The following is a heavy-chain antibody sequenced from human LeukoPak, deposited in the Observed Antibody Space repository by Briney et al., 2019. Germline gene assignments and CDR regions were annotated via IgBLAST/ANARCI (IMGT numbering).Heavy chain of an antibody. CDR3: AREVSYGPPSGFDP. J-gene: IGHJ5*02. CDR1: GGSFSGYY. Sequence: SETLSLTCAAYGGSFSGYYWSWIRQPPGKGLEWIGEINHSGSTNYNPSLKSRVTISVDTSKNQFSLKLSSVTAADTAVYYCAREVSYGPPSGFDPWGQGTLVTVSS. V-gene: IGHV4-34*01. D-gene: IGHD4-17*01. CDR2: INHSGST.